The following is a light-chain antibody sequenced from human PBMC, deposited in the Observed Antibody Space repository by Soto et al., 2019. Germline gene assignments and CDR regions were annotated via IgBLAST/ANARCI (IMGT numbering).Light chain of an antibody. V-gene: IGLV2-23*02. CDR2: EVR. J-gene: IGLJ1*01. Sequence: QSALTQPASVSGSPGQSITISCTGTRSDIGSYSIVSWYQQHPGKAPRLIIYEVRKRPSGVPNRFSGSESGYTAYLTISGLQAEDEADYYCCSYAGDNTYVFGTGTKVTVL. CDR3: CSYAGDNTYV. CDR1: RSDIGSYSI.